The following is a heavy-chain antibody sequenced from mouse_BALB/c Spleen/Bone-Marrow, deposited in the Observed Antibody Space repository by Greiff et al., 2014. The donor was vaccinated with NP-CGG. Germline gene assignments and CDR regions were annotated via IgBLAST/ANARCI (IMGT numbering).Heavy chain of an antibody. J-gene: IGHJ2*01. D-gene: IGHD2-3*01. CDR3: ARRDGYR. V-gene: IGHV1-4*02. CDR2: INPSSGYT. CDR1: GYTFTSYT. Sequence: VMLVESAAELARPGASVKMSCKASGYTFTSYTMHWVKQRPGQGLEWIGYINPSSGYTEYNQKFKDKTTLTADKSSSTAYMQLSSLTSEDSAVYYCARRDGYRWGQGTTLTVSS.